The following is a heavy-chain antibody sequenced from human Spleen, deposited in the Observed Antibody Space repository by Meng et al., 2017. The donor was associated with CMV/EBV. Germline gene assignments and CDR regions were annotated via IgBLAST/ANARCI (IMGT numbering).Heavy chain of an antibody. V-gene: IGHV3-74*01. CDR3: AREGADAPGPDY. CDR1: GFTFSNYW. CDR2: IYNDGSST. Sequence: GESLKISCAASGFTFSNYWMHWVRQAPGKGMVWVSSIYNDGSSTNYADSVKGRFTISRDNAKNTLFLQMNSLGVEDTAVYYCAREGADAPGPDYWGQGTLVTVSS. D-gene: IGHD1-26*01. J-gene: IGHJ4*02.